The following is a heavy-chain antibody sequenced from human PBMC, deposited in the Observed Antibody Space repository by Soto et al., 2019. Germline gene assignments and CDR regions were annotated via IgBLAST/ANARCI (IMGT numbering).Heavy chain of an antibody. CDR3: ARDLTSSSSGGSLAS. CDR2: IHYTGST. V-gene: IGHV4-59*01. D-gene: IGHD6-6*01. Sequence: SETLSLTCTVSGGSMSRYYWTWLRQPPRKGLEWIGNIHYTGSTNYNPSFQSRVTILLGTSTSQFSLQVSTVTAADTAVYYCARDLTSSSSGGSLASWGRGTLGAVPS. J-gene: IGHJ5*01. CDR1: GGSMSRYY.